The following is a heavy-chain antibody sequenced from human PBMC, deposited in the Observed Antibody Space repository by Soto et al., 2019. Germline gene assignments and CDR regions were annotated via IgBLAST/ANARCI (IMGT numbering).Heavy chain of an antibody. V-gene: IGHV4-39*01. CDR2: IYYSGST. J-gene: IGHJ4*02. CDR1: GGSISSSSYY. D-gene: IGHD6-19*01. CDR3: ARQSQYYFDY. Sequence: PSETLSLTCTVSGGSISSSSYYWGWIRQPPGKGLEWIGSIYYSGSTYYNPSLKSRVTISIDTSKNQFSLKLSSVTAADTAVYYCARQSQYYFDYWGQGTLVTVSS.